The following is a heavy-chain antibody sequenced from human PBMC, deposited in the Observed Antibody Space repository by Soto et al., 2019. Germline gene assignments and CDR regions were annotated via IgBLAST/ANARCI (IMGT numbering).Heavy chain of an antibody. J-gene: IGHJ4*02. Sequence: EVPLLESGGGLVQPGGSLRLSCAASGFTFSSYAMSWVRQAPGKGLEWVSAISGSGGSTYYADSVKGRFTISRDKSKNTLYLQMNSLRAEDTAVYYCAKFGSSSTSCYARPVDYWGQGTLVTVSS. CDR2: ISGSGGST. V-gene: IGHV3-23*01. CDR3: AKFGSSSTSCYARPVDY. D-gene: IGHD2-2*01. CDR1: GFTFSSYA.